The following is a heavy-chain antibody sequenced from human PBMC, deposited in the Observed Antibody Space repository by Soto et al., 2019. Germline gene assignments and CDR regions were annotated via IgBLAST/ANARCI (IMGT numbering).Heavy chain of an antibody. J-gene: IGHJ5*02. V-gene: IGHV2-5*02. CDR2: IYWDDDK. D-gene: IGHD4-17*01. CDR3: AHRLATVTTKGVVFDP. CDR1: GFSLSTSGVG. Sequence: QITLKESGPTLVKPTQTLTLTCTFSGFSLSTSGVGVGWIRQPPGKALEWLALIYWDDDKRYSPSMKSRLTITNDTSKNQVVLTMTNMDPVDTATYYCAHRLATVTTKGVVFDPWGQGTLVTVSS.